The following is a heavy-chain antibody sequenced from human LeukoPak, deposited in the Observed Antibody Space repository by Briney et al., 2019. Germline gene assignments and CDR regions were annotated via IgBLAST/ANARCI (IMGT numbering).Heavy chain of an antibody. J-gene: IGHJ4*02. CDR2: ISGDGTST. D-gene: IGHD4-23*01. Sequence: GETLRLSCAASGFIFSNYVMNWVRQAPGKGLGWVSRISGDGTSTHYADSVKGRFTILRDNSKNTLHLQMNILRAEDTAAYYCAKLGGNVAFWGQGTLVTVSS. CDR3: AKLGGNVAF. CDR1: GFIFSNYV. V-gene: IGHV3-23*01.